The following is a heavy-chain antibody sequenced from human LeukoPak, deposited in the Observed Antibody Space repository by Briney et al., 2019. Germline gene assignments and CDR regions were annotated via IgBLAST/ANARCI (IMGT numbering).Heavy chain of an antibody. J-gene: IGHJ4*02. CDR1: GFTFSNYW. CDR3: AGGGSESDY. V-gene: IGHV3-7*01. Sequence: GGSLRLSCAASGFTFSNYWMTWVRQAPGKGLEWVANIKEDGSVKHCVDSVKGRFTISRDNAKNSLYLQMNSLRAEDTAVYYCAGGGSESDYWGQGTLVTVSS. CDR2: IKEDGSVK.